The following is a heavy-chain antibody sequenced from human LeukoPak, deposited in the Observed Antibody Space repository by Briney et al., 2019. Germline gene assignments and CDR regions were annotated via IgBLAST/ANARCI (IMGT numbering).Heavy chain of an antibody. CDR2: IYYSGST. CDR3: AREFYYYGSGSHVYYFDY. CDR1: GGSISSSSYY. D-gene: IGHD3-10*01. Sequence: PSETLSLTCTVSGGSISSSSYYWGWIRQPPGKGLEWIGYIYYSGSTNYNPSLKSRVTISVDTSKNQFSLKLSSVTAADTAVYYCAREFYYYGSGSHVYYFDYWGQGTLVTVSS. J-gene: IGHJ4*02. V-gene: IGHV4-61*01.